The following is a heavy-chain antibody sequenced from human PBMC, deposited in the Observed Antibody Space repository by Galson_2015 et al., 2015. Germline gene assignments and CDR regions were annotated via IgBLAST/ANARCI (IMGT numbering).Heavy chain of an antibody. Sequence: CAISGDSVSSNSAAWNWIRQSPSRGLEWLGRTYYRSKWYNDYAVSVKSRITINPDTSKNQFSLQLNSVTPEDTAVYYCTTEMMYYDILTGYFHDWYFDLWGRGTLVTVSS. CDR3: TTEMMYYDILTGYFHDWYFDL. CDR1: GDSVSSNSAA. D-gene: IGHD3-9*01. V-gene: IGHV6-1*01. CDR2: TYYRSKWYN. J-gene: IGHJ2*01.